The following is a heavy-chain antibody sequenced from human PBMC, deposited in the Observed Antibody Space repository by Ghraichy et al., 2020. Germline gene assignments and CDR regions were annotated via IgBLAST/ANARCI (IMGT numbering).Heavy chain of an antibody. Sequence: GGSLNISCAASGFTFSNYVMSWVRQAPGKGLEWVSTIGASGGSTYYADSVKGRFTISRDNSKNTLYLQMDSLRAEDAAVYYCAKAWGYCSGGTCPSYNWFDPWGQGTRVTVSS. D-gene: IGHD2-15*01. CDR3: AKAWGYCSGGTCPSYNWFDP. CDR2: IGASGGST. CDR1: GFTFSNYV. V-gene: IGHV3-23*01. J-gene: IGHJ5*02.